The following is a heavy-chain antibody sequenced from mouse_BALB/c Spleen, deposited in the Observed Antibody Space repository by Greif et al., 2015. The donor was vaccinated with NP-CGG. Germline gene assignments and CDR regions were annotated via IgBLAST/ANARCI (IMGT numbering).Heavy chain of an antibody. V-gene: IGHV1S81*02. J-gene: IGHJ4*01. CDR3: AIYDGYYYYAMDY. Sequence: QVHVKQSGAELVKPGASVKLSCKASGYTFTSYWVHWVKQRPGQGLEWIGEINPSNGRTNYNEKFTSKATLTVDKSSSTAYMQLSSLTSEDSAVYYCAIYDGYYYYAMDYWGQGTSVTVSS. CDR2: INPSNGRT. CDR1: GYTFTSYW. D-gene: IGHD2-3*01.